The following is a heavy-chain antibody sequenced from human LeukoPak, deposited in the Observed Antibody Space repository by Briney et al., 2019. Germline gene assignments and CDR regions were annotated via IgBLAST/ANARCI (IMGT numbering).Heavy chain of an antibody. Sequence: SETLSLTCIVSGASIKSYYWTWIRQPAGKGLEWIGRIYSGGSTIYNPSLKSRVTMSVDTSKNQFSLKLSSVTAADTAVYYCARNSGDYWGQGTLVTVSS. CDR3: ARNSGDY. CDR1: GASIKSYY. V-gene: IGHV4-4*07. CDR2: IYSGGST. D-gene: IGHD4-23*01. J-gene: IGHJ4*02.